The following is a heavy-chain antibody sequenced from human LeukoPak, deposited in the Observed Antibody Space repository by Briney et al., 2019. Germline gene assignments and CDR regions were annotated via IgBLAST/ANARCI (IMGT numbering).Heavy chain of an antibody. Sequence: GGSLRLSCAASGFTFSSYWMSWVRQAPGKGLEWVANIKQDGSEKYYVDSVKGRFTISRDNAKKSLYLQMNSLRVEDTAVYYCAREKSTGLLAYYDFWSGHFWGQGTLVTVSS. V-gene: IGHV3-7*01. J-gene: IGHJ4*02. CDR3: AREKSTGLLAYYDFWSGHF. D-gene: IGHD3-3*01. CDR2: IKQDGSEK. CDR1: GFTFSSYW.